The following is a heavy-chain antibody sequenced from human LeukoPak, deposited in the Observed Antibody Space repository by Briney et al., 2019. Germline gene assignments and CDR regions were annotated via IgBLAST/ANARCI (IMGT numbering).Heavy chain of an antibody. CDR3: ARPDYPHGFFDL. CDR2: IYYSGST. J-gene: IGHJ2*01. Sequence: SETLSLTCTVSGGSVTRYYWSWIRQPPGKGLEWIGYIYYSGSTNYNPSLKSRVTISVDTSKNQFSLKLSSVTAADTAVYYCARPDYPHGFFDLWGRGTLVTVSS. CDR1: GGSVTRYY. D-gene: IGHD3-16*01. V-gene: IGHV4-59*02.